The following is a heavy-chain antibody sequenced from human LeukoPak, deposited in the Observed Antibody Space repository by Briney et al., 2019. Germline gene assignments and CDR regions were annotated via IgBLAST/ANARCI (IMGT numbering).Heavy chain of an antibody. J-gene: IGHJ5*02. V-gene: IGHV3-30*02. Sequence: PGGSLRLSCAASGFNFSSYSMNWVRQAPGKGLEWVAFIRYDGSNKYYADSVKGRFTISRDNSKNTLYLQMNSLRAEDTAVYYCAKGCGGSCYPYNWFDPWGQGTLVTVSS. D-gene: IGHD2-15*01. CDR2: IRYDGSNK. CDR1: GFNFSSYS. CDR3: AKGCGGSCYPYNWFDP.